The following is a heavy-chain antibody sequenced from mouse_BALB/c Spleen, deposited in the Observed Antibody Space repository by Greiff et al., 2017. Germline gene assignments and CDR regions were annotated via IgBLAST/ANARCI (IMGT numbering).Heavy chain of an antibody. CDR1: GFNIKDYY. CDR3: IYRYDGYYFDY. CDR2: IDPENGDT. V-gene: IGHV14-4*02. Sequence: EVKLMESGAELVRSGASVKLSCTASGFNIKDYYMHWVKQRPEQGLEWIGWIDPENGDTEYAPKFQGKATMTADTSSNTAYLQLSSLTSEDTAVYYCIYRYDGYYFDYWGQGTTLTVSS. D-gene: IGHD2-14*01. J-gene: IGHJ2*01.